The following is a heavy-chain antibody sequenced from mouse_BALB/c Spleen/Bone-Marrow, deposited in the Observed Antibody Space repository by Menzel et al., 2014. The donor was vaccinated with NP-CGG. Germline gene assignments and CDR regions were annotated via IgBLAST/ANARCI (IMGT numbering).Heavy chain of an antibody. CDR1: GYSITSDYA. V-gene: IGHV3-2*02. Sequence: VQLQQSGPGLVKPSQSLSLTCTVTGYSITSDYAWNWIRQFPGNKQEWMGYISYSGNTNYNPSLKSRISITRDTSKNQFFLQLSSVTTEDTATYYCARGGYDDAMDYWGQGTSVTVSS. CDR3: ARGGYDDAMDY. D-gene: IGHD2-2*01. CDR2: ISYSGNT. J-gene: IGHJ4*01.